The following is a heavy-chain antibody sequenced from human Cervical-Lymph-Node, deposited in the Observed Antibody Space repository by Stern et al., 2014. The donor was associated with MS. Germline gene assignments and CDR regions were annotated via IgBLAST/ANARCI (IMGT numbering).Heavy chain of an antibody. J-gene: IGHJ4*02. CDR1: GFVFSSYA. Sequence: VQLVESGGGVVQPGRSLRLSCAASGFVFSSYAMHWVRQAPGKGLEWVALISYDGNNKYSADSVKGRFTVSRDNSKNTLHLQMNSLRAEDTAVYYCARGGRLYYDFWSGYTWGTDFDYWGQGALVAVSS. CDR2: ISYDGNNK. CDR3: ARGGRLYYDFWSGYTWGTDFDY. V-gene: IGHV3-30*04. D-gene: IGHD3-3*01.